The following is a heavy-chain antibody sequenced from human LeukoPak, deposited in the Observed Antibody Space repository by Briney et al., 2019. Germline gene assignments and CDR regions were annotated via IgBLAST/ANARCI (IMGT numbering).Heavy chain of an antibody. Sequence: PSETLSLTCTVSGGSISSCYWSWIRQPPGKGLEWIGYIYYSGSTNYNPSLKSRVTISVDTSKNQFSLKLSSVTAADTAVYYCARALRFGELSYYYYYYMDVWGKGTTVTVSS. CDR1: GGSISSCY. V-gene: IGHV4-59*01. CDR2: IYYSGST. J-gene: IGHJ6*03. CDR3: ARALRFGELSYYYYYYMDV. D-gene: IGHD3-10*01.